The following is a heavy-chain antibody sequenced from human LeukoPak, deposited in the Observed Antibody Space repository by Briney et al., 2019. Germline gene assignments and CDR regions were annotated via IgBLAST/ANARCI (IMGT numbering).Heavy chain of an antibody. J-gene: IGHJ4*02. CDR3: AKDIWGGTAMVFDY. Sequence: SGGSLRLSCAASGFTFSSYAMSWVRQAPGKGLEWVSGISGSGGRTFYADAVKGRFTISRDNSKNTLYLHMNNLRDDDTAVYYCAKDIWGGTAMVFDYWGQGTLVTVSS. CDR1: GFTFSSYA. V-gene: IGHV3-23*01. D-gene: IGHD5-18*01. CDR2: ISGSGGRT.